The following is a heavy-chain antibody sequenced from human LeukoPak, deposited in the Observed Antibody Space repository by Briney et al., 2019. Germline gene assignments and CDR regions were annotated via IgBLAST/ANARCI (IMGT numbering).Heavy chain of an antibody. V-gene: IGHV4-34*01. Sequence: SETLSLTCAVYGGSFSGYYWSWIRQPPGKGLEWIGSIYYSGSTYYNPSLKSRVTISVDTSKNQFSLKLSSVTAADTAVYYCASKTRQRGIDSAVGLWGQGTLVTVSS. CDR3: ASKTRQRGIDSAVGL. CDR2: IYYSGST. J-gene: IGHJ4*02. D-gene: IGHD6-19*01. CDR1: GGSFSGYY.